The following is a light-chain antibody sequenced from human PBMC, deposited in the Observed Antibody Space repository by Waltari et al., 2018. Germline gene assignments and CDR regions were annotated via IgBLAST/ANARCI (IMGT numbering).Light chain of an antibody. V-gene: IGLV1-40*01. CDR3: QSFDSSLSASV. J-gene: IGLJ3*02. CDR1: SSTCVAGYG. Sequence: QPVLTQPPSMSGAPGQKVTIPCTGGSSTCVAGYGFQWYQQFPGTAPKPLIFGNTNRPAGVPGRFSGSRSGTSASLAIAGLQSEDEAVYYCQSFDSSLSASVFGIGTKLTVL. CDR2: GNT.